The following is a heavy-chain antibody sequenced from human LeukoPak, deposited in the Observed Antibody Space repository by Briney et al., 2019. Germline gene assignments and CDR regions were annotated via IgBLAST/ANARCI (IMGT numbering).Heavy chain of an antibody. CDR2: IYYSGST. Sequence: PSETLSLTCTVSGGSISNSSKYWGWIRQPPGKGLEWIGNIYYSGSTYYNPSLKSRVAIFVDTSNNQFSLKLSSVTAADTAVYYCATPRGASNWFDPWGQGVLVTVSS. D-gene: IGHD3-10*01. J-gene: IGHJ5*02. CDR3: ATPRGASNWFDP. V-gene: IGHV4-39*01. CDR1: GGSISNSSKY.